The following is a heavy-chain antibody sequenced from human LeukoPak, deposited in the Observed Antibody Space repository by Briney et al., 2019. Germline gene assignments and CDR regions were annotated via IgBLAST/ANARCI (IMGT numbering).Heavy chain of an antibody. V-gene: IGHV1-24*01. J-gene: IGHJ5*02. CDR3: ARDPYEFRQQLVLWFDP. CDR2: FDPEDGET. CDR1: GYTLTELS. Sequence: ASVKVSCKVSGYTLTELSMHWVRQAPGKGREWMGGFDPEDGETIYAQKFQGRVTMTEDTSTDTAYMELSSLRSEDTAVYYCARDPYEFRQQLVLWFDPWGQGTLVTVSS. D-gene: IGHD6-13*01.